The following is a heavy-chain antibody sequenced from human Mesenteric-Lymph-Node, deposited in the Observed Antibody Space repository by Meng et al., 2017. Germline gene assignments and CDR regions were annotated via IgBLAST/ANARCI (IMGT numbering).Heavy chain of an antibody. CDR1: GFTFSSYG. J-gene: IGHJ6*02. D-gene: IGHD3-10*01. V-gene: IGHV3-33*01. Sequence: GGSLRLSCAASGFTFSSYGMHWVRQAPGKGLEWVAVIWYDGSNKYYADSVKGRFTISRDNSKNTLYLQMNSLRAEDTAVYYCARAKGGSGSYYGSIIYYYYGMDVWGQGTTVTVSS. CDR2: IWYDGSNK. CDR3: ARAKGGSGSYYGSIIYYYYGMDV.